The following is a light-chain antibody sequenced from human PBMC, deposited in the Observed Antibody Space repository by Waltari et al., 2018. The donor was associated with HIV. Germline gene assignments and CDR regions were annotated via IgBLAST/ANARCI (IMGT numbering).Light chain of an antibody. CDR2: DTN. J-gene: IGLJ2*01. CDR3: GTWDSSLSAVV. V-gene: IGLV1-51*01. Sequence: QSVLTPPRSVPAAPGHKLTISCSGSSSNIGNIYVSWYQQIPGTAPRLVIYDTNDRPSGIPERFSGSKSGTSATLGITGPQTGDEADYYCGTWDSSLSAVVFGGGTKLTVL. CDR1: SSNIGNIY.